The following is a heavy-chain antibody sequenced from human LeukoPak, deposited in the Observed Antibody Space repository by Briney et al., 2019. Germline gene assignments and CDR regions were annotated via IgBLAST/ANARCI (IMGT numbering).Heavy chain of an antibody. CDR3: ARDLDYYDSSGYFYRFDY. CDR2: IYSGGST. D-gene: IGHD3-22*01. Sequence: GGSLRLSCAASGFTVSSNYMSWVRQAPGKGLEWVSVIYSGGSTCYADSVKGRFTISRDNSKNTLYLQMNSLRAEDTAVYYCARDLDYYDSSGYFYRFDYWGQGTLVTVSS. V-gene: IGHV3-66*01. CDR1: GFTVSSNY. J-gene: IGHJ4*02.